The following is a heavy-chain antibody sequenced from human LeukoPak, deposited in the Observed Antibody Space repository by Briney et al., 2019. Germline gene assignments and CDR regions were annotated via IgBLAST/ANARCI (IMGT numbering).Heavy chain of an antibody. CDR3: ARDWDFWSGNPYNDAFDI. CDR2: IIPIFGTA. D-gene: IGHD3-3*01. Sequence: ASVKVSCKASGGTFSSYAISWVRQAPGQGLEWMGGIIPIFGTANYAQKFQGRVTITADKSTSTAYMELSSLRSEDTAVYYCARDWDFWSGNPYNDAFDIWGQGTMVTVSS. CDR1: GGTFSSYA. V-gene: IGHV1-69*06. J-gene: IGHJ3*02.